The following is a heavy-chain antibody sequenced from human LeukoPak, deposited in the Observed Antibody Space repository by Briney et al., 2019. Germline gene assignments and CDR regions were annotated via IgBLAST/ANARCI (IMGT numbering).Heavy chain of an antibody. CDR2: VDKDGITT. V-gene: IGHV3-74*01. CDR3: VRERMGSRKWYFDL. J-gene: IGHJ2*01. D-gene: IGHD1-14*01. CDR1: GFTFNDYW. Sequence: GGSLRLSCAASGFTFNDYWMHWVRQGAGMGLEWVSRVDKDGITTSHADSVEGRFTVSRDNAKDTLYLQMNSLRTEDTAVYFCVRERMGSRKWYFDLWGRGTLVTVSS.